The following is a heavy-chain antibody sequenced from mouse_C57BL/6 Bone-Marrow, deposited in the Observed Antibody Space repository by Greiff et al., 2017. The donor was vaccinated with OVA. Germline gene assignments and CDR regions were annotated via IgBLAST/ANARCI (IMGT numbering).Heavy chain of an antibody. CDR3: ASFITTVVATDYYAMDY. D-gene: IGHD1-1*01. Sequence: QVQLQQSGAELARPGASVKLSCKASGYTFTSYGISWVKQRTGQGLEWIGEIYPRSGNTYYNEKFKGKATLTADKSSSTAYMELRSLTSEDSAVYFCASFITTVVATDYYAMDYWGQGTSVTVSS. J-gene: IGHJ4*01. V-gene: IGHV1-81*01. CDR1: GYTFTSYG. CDR2: IYPRSGNT.